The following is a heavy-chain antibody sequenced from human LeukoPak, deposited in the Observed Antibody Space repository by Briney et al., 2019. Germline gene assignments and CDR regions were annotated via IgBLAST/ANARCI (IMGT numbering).Heavy chain of an antibody. J-gene: IGHJ4*02. Sequence: PSETLSLTCAVYGGSFSGYYWSWIRQPPGKGLEWIGEINHSGSTNYNPSLKSRVTISVDTSKNQFSLKLSSVTAADTAVYYCARSRTLYYGSGSLTRPLDYWGQGTLVTVSP. CDR2: INHSGST. V-gene: IGHV4-34*01. CDR1: GGSFSGYY. D-gene: IGHD3-10*01. CDR3: ARSRTLYYGSGSLTRPLDY.